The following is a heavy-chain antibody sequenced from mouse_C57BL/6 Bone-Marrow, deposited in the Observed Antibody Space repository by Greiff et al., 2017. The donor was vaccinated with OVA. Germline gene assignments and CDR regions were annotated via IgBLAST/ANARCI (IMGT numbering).Heavy chain of an antibody. Sequence: QVTLKVSGPGILQPSQTLSLTCSFSVFSLSTFGMGVSWIRQPSGKGLEWLAHIYWDEDKHYKPSLKSRLTISKDTSNNQVFLKITTVDTADTATYYSARRENYYGSLFDVWGTGTTVTVSS. CDR2: IYWDEDK. D-gene: IGHD1-1*01. V-gene: IGHV8-9*01. J-gene: IGHJ1*03. CDR1: VFSLSTFGMG. CDR3: ARRENYYGSLFDV.